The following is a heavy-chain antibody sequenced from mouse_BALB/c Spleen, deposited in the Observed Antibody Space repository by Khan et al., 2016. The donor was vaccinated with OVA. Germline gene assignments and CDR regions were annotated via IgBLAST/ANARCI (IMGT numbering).Heavy chain of an antibody. D-gene: IGHD2-3*01. CDR1: GYSITSDYV. Sequence: EVQLQESGPGLVKPSQSLSLTCTVTGYSITSDYVWNWLRQFPGNILEWMGSLNYSGRLNYNPSLKSRISITRDTSKNQFFLQLNSVTTEDTATNYCARDGSRYNYAMDYWGQGTAVTVSS. V-gene: IGHV3-2*02. CDR2: LNYSGRL. J-gene: IGHJ4*01. CDR3: ARDGSRYNYAMDY.